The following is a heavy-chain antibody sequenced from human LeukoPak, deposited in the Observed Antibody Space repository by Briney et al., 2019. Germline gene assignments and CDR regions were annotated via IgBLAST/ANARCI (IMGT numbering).Heavy chain of an antibody. Sequence: GGSLRLSCAASGFTFSSYTMHWVRQAPGKGLEWVAVISYDGSNKYYADSVKGRFTISRDNSKNTLNLQMNSLRAEDTAVYYCARDVLKNVTIFGAYFAYFQHWGQGTLVTVSS. D-gene: IGHD3-3*01. CDR3: ARDVLKNVTIFGAYFAYFQH. CDR1: GFTFSSYT. V-gene: IGHV3-30-3*01. CDR2: ISYDGSNK. J-gene: IGHJ1*01.